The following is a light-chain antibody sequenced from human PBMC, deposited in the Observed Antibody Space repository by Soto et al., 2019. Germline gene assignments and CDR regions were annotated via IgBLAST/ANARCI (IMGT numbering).Light chain of an antibody. Sequence: DVQMTQSPSSLSASVGDRVTITCRASQNIDIYLNWYQQKPGKAPKLLIYTASTLQSGVPSRFSGSGSGTEFTLTITSLQPEDFAAYYCQQLYTYPLTFGGGTKVEIK. CDR3: QQLYTYPLT. V-gene: IGKV1-9*01. CDR1: QNIDIY. CDR2: TAS. J-gene: IGKJ4*01.